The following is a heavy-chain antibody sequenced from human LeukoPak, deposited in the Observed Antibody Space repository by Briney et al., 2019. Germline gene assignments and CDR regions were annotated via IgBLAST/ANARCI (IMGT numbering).Heavy chain of an antibody. Sequence: GESLKISCKGSGYSFTSYWMSWVRQAPGKGLEWVANIKQDGSEKYYVDSVKGRFTISRDNAKNSLYLQMNSLRAEDTAVYYCARDPSGYDLIPYYMDVWGKGTTVTVSS. CDR3: ARDPSGYDLIPYYMDV. D-gene: IGHD5-12*01. CDR2: IKQDGSEK. V-gene: IGHV3-7*01. J-gene: IGHJ6*03. CDR1: GYSFTSYW.